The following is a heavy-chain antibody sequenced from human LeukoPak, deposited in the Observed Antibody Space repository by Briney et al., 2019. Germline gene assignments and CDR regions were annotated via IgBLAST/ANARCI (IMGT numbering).Heavy chain of an antibody. D-gene: IGHD7-27*01. CDR2: ISSSSSYI. CDR3: AREAGGWGADY. J-gene: IGHJ4*02. Sequence: GGSLRLSCAASGFTFSSYSMNWDRQAPGKGLEWVSSISSSSSYIYYADSVKGRFTISRDNAKNSLYLQMNSLRAEDTAVYYCAREAGGWGADYWGQGTLVTVSS. CDR1: GFTFSSYS. V-gene: IGHV3-21*01.